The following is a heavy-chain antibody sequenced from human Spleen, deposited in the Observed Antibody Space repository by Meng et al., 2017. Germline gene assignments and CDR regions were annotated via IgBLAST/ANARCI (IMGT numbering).Heavy chain of an antibody. D-gene: IGHD5-12*01. J-gene: IGHJ3*02. CDR3: ARGELREYSGYTTGQNAFDI. CDR2: ISANNGDT. CDR1: GYTFTSYG. Sequence: ASVKVSCKASGYTFTSYGITWVRQAPGHGLEWMGWISANNGDTNYAQNFQGRVTMTTDTSTTTAYMELRSLRSDDTAVYYCARGELREYSGYTTGQNAFDIWGQGTKVTVSS. V-gene: IGHV1-18*01.